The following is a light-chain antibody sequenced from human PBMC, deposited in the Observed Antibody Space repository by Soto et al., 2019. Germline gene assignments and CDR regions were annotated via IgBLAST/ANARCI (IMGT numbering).Light chain of an antibody. J-gene: IGKJ4*01. CDR2: GAS. CDR3: TQHNSYPVT. V-gene: IGKV1-17*01. CDR1: QGIRND. Sequence: DIQMTQSPSSLSASVGDRVTITCRASQGIRNDLAWYQQRPGKAPKRLIYGASTLQSGVPSRFSGSGAGTEFTLTIASLQPEDIATYSCTQHNSYPVTFGGGTKVEIK.